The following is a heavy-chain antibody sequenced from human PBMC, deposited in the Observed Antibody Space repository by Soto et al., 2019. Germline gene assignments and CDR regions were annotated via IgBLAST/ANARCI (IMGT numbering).Heavy chain of an antibody. J-gene: IGHJ4*02. CDR2: ISYDGSNK. CDR1: GFTFSSYA. Sequence: PGGSLRLSCAASGFTFSSYAMHWVRQAPGKGLEWVAVISYDGSNKYYADSVKGRFTISRDNSKNTLYLQMNSLRAEDTAVYYCARSRRGEMALTIYSYWGQGTLVTVS. CDR3: ARSRRGEMALTIYSY. V-gene: IGHV3-30-3*01. D-gene: IGHD3-10*01.